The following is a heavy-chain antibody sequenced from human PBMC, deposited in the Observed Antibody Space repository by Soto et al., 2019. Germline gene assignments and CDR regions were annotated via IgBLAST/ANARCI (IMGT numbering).Heavy chain of an antibody. D-gene: IGHD3-16*01. V-gene: IGHV1-3*01. CDR1: GYTFTSYA. J-gene: IGHJ6*03. CDR2: INAGNGNT. Sequence: QVQLVQSGAEVKKPGASVKVSCKASGYTFTSYAMHWVRQAPGQRLEWMGWINAGNGNTKYSQKFQGRVTITRDTSGGPAYMGRSSLRSKDPAVYYGAVREYGGSFNYSSYWDVGGKGPPVTVSS. CDR3: AVREYGGSFNYSSYWDV.